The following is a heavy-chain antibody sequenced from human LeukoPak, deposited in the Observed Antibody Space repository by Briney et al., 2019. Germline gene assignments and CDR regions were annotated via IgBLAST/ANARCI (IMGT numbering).Heavy chain of an antibody. D-gene: IGHD3-16*01. V-gene: IGHV3-74*01. CDR3: ARGRGIITGIDE. Sequence: QTGGSLRLSCAASGFTFSSHWMHWVRQAPGKGLVWVSRIKDDGSHTNYADSVKGRFTISRDNAKNTLSLQMNSLRAEDTAVYYCARGRGIITGIDEWGQGTLVTVSS. J-gene: IGHJ4*02. CDR1: GFTFSSHW. CDR2: IKDDGSHT.